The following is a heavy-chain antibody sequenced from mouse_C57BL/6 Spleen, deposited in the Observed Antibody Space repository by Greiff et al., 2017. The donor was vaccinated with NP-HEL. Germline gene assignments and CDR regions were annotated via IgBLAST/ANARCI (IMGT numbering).Heavy chain of an antibody. CDR1: GYAFSSSW. CDR2: IYPGDGDT. D-gene: IGHD1-1*02. J-gene: IGHJ2*01. V-gene: IGHV1-82*01. Sequence: VQLQQSGPELVKPGASVQISCKASGYAFSSSWMNWVKQRPGKGLEWIGRIYPGDGDTNYNGKFKGKATLAADKTSRTAYMQLSSLTSEDAAVYFCARSMDYFDDWGQGTTLTVSS. CDR3: ARSMDYFDD.